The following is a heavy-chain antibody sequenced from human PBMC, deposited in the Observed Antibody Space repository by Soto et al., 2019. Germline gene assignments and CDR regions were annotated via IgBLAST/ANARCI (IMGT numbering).Heavy chain of an antibody. J-gene: IGHJ4*02. D-gene: IGHD3-22*01. CDR1: GFTCSSYA. CDR2: IRGSGGST. CDR3: AKDGLGITMIVVVYFDY. Sequence: GGSLRLSCAASGFTCSSYAMSWVRQAPGKGLEWVSAIRGSGGSTYYADSLKCRFTIPRDNSKNTLYLQTNSLRDEDTAVYYCAKDGLGITMIVVVYFDYWGQGTLVTVSS. V-gene: IGHV3-23*01.